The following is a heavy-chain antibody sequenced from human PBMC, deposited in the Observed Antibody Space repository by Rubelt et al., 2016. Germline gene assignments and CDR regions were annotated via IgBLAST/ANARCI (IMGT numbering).Heavy chain of an antibody. CDR3: ARGRRGSSSWLGRDYYGMDV. V-gene: IGHV4-34*01. CDR2: INHSGST. CDR1: GGSFSGYY. D-gene: IGHD6-13*01. Sequence: QVQLQQWGAGLLKPSETLSLTCAVYGGSFSGYYWSWIRQPPGKGLEWIGEINHSGSTNYNPSLKSRVTIPVDSANKQFPLRLSSVTAADTAVYYCARGRRGSSSWLGRDYYGMDVWGQGTTVTVSS. J-gene: IGHJ6*02.